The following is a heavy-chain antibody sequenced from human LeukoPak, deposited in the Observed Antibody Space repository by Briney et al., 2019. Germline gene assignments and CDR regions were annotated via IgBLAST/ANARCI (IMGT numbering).Heavy chain of an antibody. Sequence: SETLSLTCTVSGGFIHTYNWIWIRQPAGKGLEWVGRNSVAGDSYYNPSLKSRVSISVDRPNNRFSLELTSVTAADTAVYYCARDREHSYGSDLDHWGQGILVTVSS. CDR2: NSVAGDS. CDR3: ARDREHSYGSDLDH. D-gene: IGHD5-18*01. J-gene: IGHJ4*02. CDR1: GGFIHTYN. V-gene: IGHV4-4*07.